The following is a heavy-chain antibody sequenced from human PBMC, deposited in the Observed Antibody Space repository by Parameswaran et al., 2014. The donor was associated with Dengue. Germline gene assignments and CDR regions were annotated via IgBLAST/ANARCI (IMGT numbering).Heavy chain of an antibody. V-gene: IGHV2-26*01. CDR3: ARTGYYYGSGSYYPGDY. CDR2: IFSNDEK. Sequence: PGKALEWLAHIFSNDEKSYSTSLKSRLTISKDTSKSQVVLTMTNMDPVDTATYYCARTGYYYGSGSYYPGDYWGQGTLVTVSS. J-gene: IGHJ4*02. D-gene: IGHD3-10*01.